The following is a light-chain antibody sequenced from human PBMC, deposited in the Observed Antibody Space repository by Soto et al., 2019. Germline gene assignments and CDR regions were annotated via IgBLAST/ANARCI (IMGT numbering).Light chain of an antibody. CDR2: DAS. Sequence: EIVLTQSPATLSLSPGERATLSCRASQSVSIYLAWYQQKPGQAPRLLIYDASNRATGIPARFSGSGSGTDFTLTISSLEPEDFAVYYCQHRGNWPPFGPGTKVDIK. CDR3: QHRGNWPP. CDR1: QSVSIY. V-gene: IGKV3-11*01. J-gene: IGKJ3*01.